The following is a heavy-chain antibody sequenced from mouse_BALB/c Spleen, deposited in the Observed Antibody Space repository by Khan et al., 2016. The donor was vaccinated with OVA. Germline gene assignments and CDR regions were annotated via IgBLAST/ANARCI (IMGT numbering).Heavy chain of an antibody. CDR3: VREGDYHRSDGWFAY. CDR2: INPSNDYT. CDR1: GYTFTSYT. Sequence: QVQLKQSGAELARPGASLKMSCKASGYTFTSYTIHWVRQRPGLTLEWIGHINPSNDYTNYNQKFKDKATLIVDKSSSTAYMQLRSLTSEDSAVYYGVREGDYHRSDGWFAYWGQGTLVTVSA. V-gene: IGHV1-4*01. D-gene: IGHD2-14*01. J-gene: IGHJ3*01.